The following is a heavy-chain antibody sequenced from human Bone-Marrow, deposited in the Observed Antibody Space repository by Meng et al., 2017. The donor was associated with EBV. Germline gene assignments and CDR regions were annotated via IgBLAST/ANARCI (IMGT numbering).Heavy chain of an antibody. D-gene: IGHD7-27*01. CDR3: ARGGDEGWFDP. J-gene: IGHJ5*02. V-gene: IGHV7-4-1*02. Sequence: QVRLLRSVSGLKKAGALVKVGCKASGYFFTSCAMNCVRQAPGQGLEWMGWINTITGNTTNGKGFTGRFVFSLDSSVSTAYLQISSLMAEDTAVYYCARGGDEGWFDPWGQGTLVTVSS. CDR1: GYFFTSCA. CDR2: INTITGNT.